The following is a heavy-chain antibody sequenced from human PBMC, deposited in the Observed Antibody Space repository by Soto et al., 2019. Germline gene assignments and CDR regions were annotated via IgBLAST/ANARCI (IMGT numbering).Heavy chain of an antibody. D-gene: IGHD1-26*01. CDR1: GYSISSGHH. CDR3: ARRSSGSYGWFDP. Sequence: SETLSLTCVVSGYSISSGHHWGWVRQPPGKGLEWIGLMYHSGSTYYNPSLKSRVTMSVDTSKNPFSLNLNSVSAADTAVYYCARRSSGSYGWFDPWGQGTLVTVSS. V-gene: IGHV4-38-2*01. CDR2: MYHSGST. J-gene: IGHJ5*02.